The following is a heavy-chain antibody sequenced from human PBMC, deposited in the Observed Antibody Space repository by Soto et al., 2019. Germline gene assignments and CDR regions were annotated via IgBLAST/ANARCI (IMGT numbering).Heavy chain of an antibody. CDR3: ARDLALAGYYYYGMDV. D-gene: IGHD6-19*01. V-gene: IGHV4-4*02. Sequence: SETLSLTCAVSGGSISSSNGWSWVRQPPGKGLEWIGEIYHSGSTNYNPSLKSRVTISVDKSKNQFSLKLSSVTAADTAVHYCARDLALAGYYYYGMDVWGQGTTVTVSS. CDR1: GGSISSSNG. CDR2: IYHSGST. J-gene: IGHJ6*02.